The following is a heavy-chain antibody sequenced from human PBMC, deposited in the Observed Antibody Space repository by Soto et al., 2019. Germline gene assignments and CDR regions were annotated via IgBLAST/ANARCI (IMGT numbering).Heavy chain of an antibody. CDR2: IFPGDSDA. J-gene: IGHJ4*02. CDR3: AKIRAPSERWLKYWADF. Sequence: DVQLVQSGAEMRRPGDSLRISCKGSGFRFSTTWIGWLRQRPGQVLEWVAIIFPGDSDAGYGPSFQGHVTVSDDKSIMNAYIQWRSPGASATAIYYCAKIRAPSERWLKYWADFWGQGTLVTVSS. D-gene: IGHD2-15*01. CDR1: GFRFSTTW. V-gene: IGHV5-51*01.